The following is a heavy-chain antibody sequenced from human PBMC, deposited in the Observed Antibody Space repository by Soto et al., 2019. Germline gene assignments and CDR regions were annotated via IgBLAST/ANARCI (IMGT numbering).Heavy chain of an antibody. CDR2: IYSGGST. D-gene: IGHD3-3*01. CDR1: GFTVSSNY. CDR3: ARIVWSGYSDYYYGMDV. Sequence: GSLRLSCAASGFTVSSNYMSWVRQAPGKGLEWVSVIYSGGSTYYADSVKGRFTISRDNSKNTLYLQMNSLRAEDTAVYYCARIVWSGYSDYYYGMDVWGQGTTVTVSS. J-gene: IGHJ6*02. V-gene: IGHV3-53*01.